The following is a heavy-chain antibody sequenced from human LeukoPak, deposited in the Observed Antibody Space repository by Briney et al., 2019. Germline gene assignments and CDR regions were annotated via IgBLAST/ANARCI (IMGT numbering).Heavy chain of an antibody. CDR3: ANVPYSSSWYPGT. CDR1: GYTLTSYY. CDR2: ISYDGKNK. V-gene: IGHV3-30*18. J-gene: IGHJ5*02. D-gene: IGHD6-13*01. Sequence: SCKASGYTLTSYYMHWVRQAPGKGLEWVALISYDGKNKYYADSVKGRFTISRDDSMNTLYLQMNSLRAEDTALYYCANVPYSSSWYPGTWGQGTLVTVSS.